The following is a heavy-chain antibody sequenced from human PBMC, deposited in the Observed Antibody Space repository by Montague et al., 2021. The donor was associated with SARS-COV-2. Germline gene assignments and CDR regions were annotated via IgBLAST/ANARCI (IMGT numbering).Heavy chain of an antibody. Sequence: SETLSLTCTVSGGSISSSSYYWGWIRQPPGKGLEWIGSIYYSGSTYYNPSLKSRVTISVDTSKNQFSLKLSSVTAADTAVYYCARVAPPSHTGYFDYWGQGTLVTVSS. J-gene: IGHJ4*02. CDR2: IYYSGST. CDR3: ARVAPPSHTGYFDY. CDR1: GGSISSSSYY. D-gene: IGHD1-14*01. V-gene: IGHV4-39*07.